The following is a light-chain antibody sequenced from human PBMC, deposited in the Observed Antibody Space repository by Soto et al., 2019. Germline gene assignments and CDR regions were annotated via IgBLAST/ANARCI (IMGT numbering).Light chain of an antibody. CDR1: QGVSSY. J-gene: IGKJ1*01. CDR2: DAS. V-gene: IGKV3-11*02. CDR3: KQPTHWTLK. Sequence: ASQGVSSYLAWYQKKPGQDPRMLIYDASNRATGIPARFSVSGSGRDFNLVFGRLMTADLAFHSCKQPTHWTLKFAQGTKLDIK.